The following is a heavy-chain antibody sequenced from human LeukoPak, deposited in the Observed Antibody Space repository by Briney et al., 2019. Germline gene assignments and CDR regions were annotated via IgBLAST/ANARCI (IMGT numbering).Heavy chain of an antibody. J-gene: IGHJ4*02. V-gene: IGHV3-33*01. CDR2: IWYDGSNK. CDR1: GFTFSRHG. Sequence: GGSLRLSCPASGFTFSRHGMHWVRQAPGKGLEWVAVIWYDGSNKYYADSVKGRFTISRDNSKNTLYLQMNSLRAEDSAGYYSAIHPIKQLLVVVDYWGQGTLVTVSS. CDR3: AIHPIKQLLVVVDY. D-gene: IGHD6-13*01.